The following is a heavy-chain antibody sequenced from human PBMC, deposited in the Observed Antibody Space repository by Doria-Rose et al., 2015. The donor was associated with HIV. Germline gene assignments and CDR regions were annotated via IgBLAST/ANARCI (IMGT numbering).Heavy chain of an antibody. Sequence: QLVQSRAEVKKPGESLKISCKASGYIFTNYWFGWVRQIPGKGLEWMGIIYPGDSDTRYSPSFQGQVTFSADKSISTAYLQWSSLKASDTAMYYCARLGNYDSGSTFDYWGQGTLVTVSS. CDR2: IYPGDSDT. D-gene: IGHD3-10*01. V-gene: IGHV5-51*01. CDR3: ARLGNYDSGSTFDY. J-gene: IGHJ4*02. CDR1: GYIFTNYW.